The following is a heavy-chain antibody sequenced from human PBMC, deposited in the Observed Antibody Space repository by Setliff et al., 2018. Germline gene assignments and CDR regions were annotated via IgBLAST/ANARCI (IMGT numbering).Heavy chain of an antibody. J-gene: IGHJ6*03. CDR1: GGSFSAYY. V-gene: IGHV4-34*01. Sequence: PSETLSLTCAVYGGSFSAYYWSWIRQPPGKGLEWIGEINHSGSTIYNPSLKSRVTISVDTSKNQFSLMLNSVTAADTAVYYCARVRRVVIAYYYYMDVWGKGTTVTVSS. D-gene: IGHD2-21*01. CDR3: ARVRRVVIAYYYYMDV. CDR2: INHSGST.